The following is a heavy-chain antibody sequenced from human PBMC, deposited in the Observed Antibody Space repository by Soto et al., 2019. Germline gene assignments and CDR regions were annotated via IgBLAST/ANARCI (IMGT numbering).Heavy chain of an antibody. CDR1: GYTFTGYY. CDR3: ARGRYSSSWFEVYYYYHGMDF. J-gene: IGHJ6*02. CDR2: INPNSAGT. Sequence: GASVKVSCKASGYTFTGYYMHWVRQAPGQGLDWMGWINPNSAGTNYAQKFQGWVTMTRDTSISTAYMELSRLRSEDTAVYYCARGRYSSSWFEVYYYYHGMDFWGQVTTVTVS. D-gene: IGHD6-13*01. V-gene: IGHV1-2*04.